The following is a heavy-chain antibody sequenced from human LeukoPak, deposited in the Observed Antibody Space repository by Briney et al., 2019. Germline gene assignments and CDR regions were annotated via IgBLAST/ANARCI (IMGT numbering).Heavy chain of an antibody. Sequence: ASETLSLTCTVSGGSISSYYWSWIRQPPGKGLEWIGDIYYSGSTNYNPSLKSRVTIPVDTSKNQFSLKLSSVTAADTAVYYCARFGSNPYYFDYWGQGTLVTVSS. D-gene: IGHD3-10*01. CDR3: ARFGSNPYYFDY. J-gene: IGHJ4*02. V-gene: IGHV4-59*08. CDR2: IYYSGST. CDR1: GGSISSYY.